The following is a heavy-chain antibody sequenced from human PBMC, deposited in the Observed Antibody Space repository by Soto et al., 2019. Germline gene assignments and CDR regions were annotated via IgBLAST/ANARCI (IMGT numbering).Heavy chain of an antibody. D-gene: IGHD3-10*01. Sequence: ASVKVSCKASGYTFTSYGISWVRQAPGQGLEWMGWISAYNGNTNYAQKLQGRATMTTDTSTSTAYMELRSLRSDDTAVYYCARVKWFGELSLYYYMDVWGKGTTVTVSS. V-gene: IGHV1-18*01. J-gene: IGHJ6*03. CDR1: GYTFTSYG. CDR3: ARVKWFGELSLYYYMDV. CDR2: ISAYNGNT.